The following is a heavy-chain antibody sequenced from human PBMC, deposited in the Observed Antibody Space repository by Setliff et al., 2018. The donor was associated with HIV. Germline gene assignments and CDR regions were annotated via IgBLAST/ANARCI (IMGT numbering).Heavy chain of an antibody. CDR3: AIPEPYGDYGY. J-gene: IGHJ4*02. CDR2: MNPNSGNT. D-gene: IGHD4-17*01. Sequence: ASVKVSCKASGGNFSSYDINWVRQATGQGLEWRGWMNPNSGNTGYAQKFQGRGTMTRNTSISTAYMGLSSLRSEDTPVYYCAIPEPYGDYGYWGQGTLVTVSS. V-gene: IGHV1-8*02. CDR1: GGNFSSYD.